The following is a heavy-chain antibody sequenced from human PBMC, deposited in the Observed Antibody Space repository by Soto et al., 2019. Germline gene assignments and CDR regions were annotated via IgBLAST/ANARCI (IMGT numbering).Heavy chain of an antibody. CDR3: AKSAGYESLVVSNT. J-gene: IGHJ4*02. CDR2: ISGSDT. D-gene: IGHD5-12*01. Sequence: ESGGGLVKPGGSLRLSCAASGFSISSYAMNWVRQAPGKGLEWVSVISGSDTFYADSVKGRFTISRDNSKNTLYLQMDSLTAEDTAVYFCAKSAGYESLVVSNTWGQGTLVTVSS. CDR1: GFSISSYA. V-gene: IGHV3-23*01.